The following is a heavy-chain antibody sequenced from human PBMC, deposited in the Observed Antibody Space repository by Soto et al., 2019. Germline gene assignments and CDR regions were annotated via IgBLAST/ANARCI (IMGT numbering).Heavy chain of an antibody. J-gene: IGHJ4*02. V-gene: IGHV4-34*01. CDR2: INHSGST. D-gene: IGHD2-8*02. CDR1: GGSFSGYY. Sequence: SETLPLTCAVSGGSFSGYYWTWIRQPPGTGLEWIGEINHSGSTNYNPSLKSRVTISVDTSKNQFSLKLTSVTAADTAVYYCARDKITGLFDYWGQGTLVXVS. CDR3: ARDKITGLFDY.